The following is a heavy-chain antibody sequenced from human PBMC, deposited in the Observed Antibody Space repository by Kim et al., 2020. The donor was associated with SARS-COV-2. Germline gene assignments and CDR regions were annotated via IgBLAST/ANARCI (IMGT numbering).Heavy chain of an antibody. D-gene: IGHD2-15*01. V-gene: IGHV4-34*01. CDR3: AREEYCSGGSCYGGY. J-gene: IGHJ4*02. Sequence: SETLSLTCAVYGGSFSGYYWSWIRQPPGKGLEWIGEINHSGSTNYNPSLKSRVTISVDTSKNQFSLKLSSVTAADTAVYYCAREEYCSGGSCYGGYWGQGTLVTVSS. CDR1: GGSFSGYY. CDR2: INHSGST.